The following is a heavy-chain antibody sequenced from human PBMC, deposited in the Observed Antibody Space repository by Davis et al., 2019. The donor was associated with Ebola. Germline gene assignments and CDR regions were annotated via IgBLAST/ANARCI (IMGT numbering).Heavy chain of an antibody. Sequence: GGSLRLSCAASGFVFRNYVMSWVRRAPGKGLEWVSTLGTSADTYYAASVKGRFTISRDNSKNTLYLEMNGLRVEDTAIYYCAKDTSNIWFDIWGQGTMVTVSS. CDR2: LGTSADT. D-gene: IGHD2/OR15-2a*01. CDR1: GFVFRNYV. CDR3: AKDTSNIWFDI. V-gene: IGHV3-23*01. J-gene: IGHJ3*02.